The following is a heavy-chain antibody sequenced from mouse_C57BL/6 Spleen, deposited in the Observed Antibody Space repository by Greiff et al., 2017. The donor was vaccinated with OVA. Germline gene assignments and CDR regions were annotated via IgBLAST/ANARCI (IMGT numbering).Heavy chain of an antibody. CDR3: AGGGLYYFDD. CDR1: GYTFTSYW. CDR2: IDPSDSYT. V-gene: IGHV1-59*01. J-gene: IGHJ2*01. Sequence: QVQLQQPGAELVRPGTSVKLSCKASGYTFTSYWMHWVKQRPGQGLEWIGVIDPSDSYTNYNQKFKGKATLTVDTSSSTAYMQLSSLTSEDSAVYYCAGGGLYYFDDWGQGTTLTVSS. D-gene: IGHD3-1*01.